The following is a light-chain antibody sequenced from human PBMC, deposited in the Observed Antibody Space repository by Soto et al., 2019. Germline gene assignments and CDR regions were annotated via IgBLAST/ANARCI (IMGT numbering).Light chain of an antibody. Sequence: DIQMTQSPSSLSASVGDMVTITFRASQSIITWLAWFQQKPGKAPKLLIYRASSLESGAPSRFSGTGSGTEFTLTISSLQPDDFATYYCQQYDDYPWTFGQGTKVDIK. V-gene: IGKV1-5*03. CDR1: QSIITW. CDR3: QQYDDYPWT. J-gene: IGKJ1*01. CDR2: RAS.